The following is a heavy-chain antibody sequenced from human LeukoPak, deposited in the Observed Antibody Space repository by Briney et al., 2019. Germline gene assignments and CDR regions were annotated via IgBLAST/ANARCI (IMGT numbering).Heavy chain of an antibody. CDR3: GKGKGLWLTYFAH. J-gene: IGHJ4*02. Sequence: GGSLRLSCVASGFTFSSYVMNWVRRAPGKGLEWVSAISGNGGSTYYADSVKGRFTISRDNSKNTLSLQMNSLRAEDTAVYYWGKGKGLWLTYFAHWGQGTLVT. V-gene: IGHV3-23*01. D-gene: IGHD5-18*01. CDR1: GFTFSSYV. CDR2: ISGNGGST.